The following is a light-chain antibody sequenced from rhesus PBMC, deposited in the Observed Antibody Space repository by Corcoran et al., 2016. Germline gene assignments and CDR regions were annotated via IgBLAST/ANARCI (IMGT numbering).Light chain of an antibody. Sequence: EIVLTQSPATLSLSPGERATLSCRASQSVSSSLAWYQKQPGQVPRLLIYGASSRATGIPDRVSGSGCGTDFTVTISSLEPEYFAVYYCQQYSNWPLTFGGGTKVEIK. CDR3: QQYSNWPLT. CDR1: QSVSSS. J-gene: IGKJ4*01. CDR2: GAS. V-gene: IGKV3-42*03.